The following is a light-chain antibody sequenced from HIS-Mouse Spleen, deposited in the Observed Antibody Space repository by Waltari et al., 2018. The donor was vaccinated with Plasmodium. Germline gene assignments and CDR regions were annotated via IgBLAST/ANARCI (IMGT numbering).Light chain of an antibody. V-gene: IGLV2-14*03. CDR3: SSYTSSSTLNYV. Sequence: QSALTQPASVSGSPGQSITISCTGTSSDVGGYNYVSWYQQHPGQAPKLMIYDVSNRPSGVSKRFSGAKSGNTASLTISGLQAEDEADYYCSSYTSSSTLNYVFGTGTKVTVL. J-gene: IGLJ1*01. CDR1: SSDVGGYNY. CDR2: DVS.